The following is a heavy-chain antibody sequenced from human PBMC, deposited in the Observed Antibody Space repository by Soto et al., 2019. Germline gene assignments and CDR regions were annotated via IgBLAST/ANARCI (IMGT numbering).Heavy chain of an antibody. D-gene: IGHD3-3*01. J-gene: IGHJ4*02. CDR3: ARDDSTTDTIFFDY. Sequence: QVQLVQSGAAVKKPGASVKVSCKASGYTFTSYGISWVRQAPGPGLEWMGWISAYTCNTNYAQKLEGRVTMTTDTSTSTAYMELSSLRSDDTAVSYCARDDSTTDTIFFDYWVQGTLVTVSS. CDR1: GYTFTSYG. CDR2: ISAYTCNT. V-gene: IGHV1-18*04.